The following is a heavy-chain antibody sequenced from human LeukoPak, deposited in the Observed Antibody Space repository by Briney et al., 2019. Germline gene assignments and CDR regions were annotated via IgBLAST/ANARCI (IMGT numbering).Heavy chain of an antibody. CDR3: ARDTGFSMLRGILF. J-gene: IGHJ4*02. V-gene: IGHV7-4-1*02. D-gene: IGHD3-10*01. CDR1: GYTFTSYA. CDR2: INTNTGNP. Sequence: ASVKVSCKASGYTFTSYAMNWVRQAPGQGLEWMGWINTNTGNPTCAQGFTGRFVFSLDTSVSTAYLQISSLKAEDTAVYYCARDTGFSMLRGILFWGQGTLVTVSS.